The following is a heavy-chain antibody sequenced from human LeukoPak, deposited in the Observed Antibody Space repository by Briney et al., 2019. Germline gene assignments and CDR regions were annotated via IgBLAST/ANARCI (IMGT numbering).Heavy chain of an antibody. V-gene: IGHV3-7*01. CDR1: GFTFSRFW. CDR2: IKQDGGEK. Sequence: GGSLRLSCAASGFTFSRFWMNWVRQAPGKGLEWVANIKQDGGEKHHVDSVKGRFTISGGNAKNSLYLQMNSLRAEDTAVYYCASGSGWLIENWGQGTLVTVSS. J-gene: IGHJ4*02. D-gene: IGHD6-19*01. CDR3: ASGSGWLIEN.